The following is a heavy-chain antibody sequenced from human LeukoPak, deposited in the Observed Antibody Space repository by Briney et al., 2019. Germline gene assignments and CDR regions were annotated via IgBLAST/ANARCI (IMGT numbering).Heavy chain of an antibody. CDR3: ARWAERYYLDP. CDR1: GGSIGSVGYQ. V-gene: IGHV4-61*08. J-gene: IGHJ5*02. Sequence: SETLSLTCKVSGGSIGSVGYQWSWIRQAPGKGLEWIGYISHRGSPLYNPSLKSRVTMSVDTSENQVSLRLNSVTAADTGVYCARWAERYYLDPWGQGTLVIVSS. CDR2: ISHRGSP. D-gene: IGHD3-10*01.